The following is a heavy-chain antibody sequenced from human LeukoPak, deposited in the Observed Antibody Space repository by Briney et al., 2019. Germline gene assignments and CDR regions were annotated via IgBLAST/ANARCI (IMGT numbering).Heavy chain of an antibody. CDR2: INPSSGGT. J-gene: IGHJ4*02. D-gene: IGHD5-12*01. Sequence: ASVKVSCKASGYTFTDYYIHWVRQAPGQGLEWMGWINPSSGGTKFAQKFQGRVAMTRDTSISTAYMELSSLRSEDTAVYYCARDPDSGYGTAGYWGQGTLVTVSS. CDR1: GYTFTDYY. CDR3: ARDPDSGYGTAGY. V-gene: IGHV1-2*02.